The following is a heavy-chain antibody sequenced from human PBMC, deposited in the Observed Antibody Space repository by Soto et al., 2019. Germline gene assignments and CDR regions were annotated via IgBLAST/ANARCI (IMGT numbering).Heavy chain of an antibody. CDR2: IDWDDDK. Sequence: ESGPTLVNPTQTLTLTCTFSGFSLSTSGMCVSWIRQPPGKALEWLALIDWDDDKYYSTSLKTRLTISKDTSKNQVVLTMTNMDPVDTATYYCARAIAAAGTRPNYYYGMDVWGQGTTVTVSS. CDR1: GFSLSTSGMC. J-gene: IGHJ6*02. CDR3: ARAIAAAGTRPNYYYGMDV. V-gene: IGHV2-70*01. D-gene: IGHD6-13*01.